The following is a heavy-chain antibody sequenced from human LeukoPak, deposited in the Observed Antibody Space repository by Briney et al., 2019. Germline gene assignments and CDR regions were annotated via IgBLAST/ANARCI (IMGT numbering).Heavy chain of an antibody. CDR2: INHSGST. V-gene: IGHV4-34*01. CDR3: ARVYPRGPFDY. J-gene: IGHJ4*02. CDR1: GGSFSGYY. Sequence: PSETLSLTCAVYGGSFSGYYWSWIRQPPGKGLEWIGEINHSGSTNYNPSLKSRVTISVDTSKNQFSLKLSSVTAADTAVYYCARVYPRGPFDYWGQGTLVTVSS. D-gene: IGHD3/OR15-3a*01.